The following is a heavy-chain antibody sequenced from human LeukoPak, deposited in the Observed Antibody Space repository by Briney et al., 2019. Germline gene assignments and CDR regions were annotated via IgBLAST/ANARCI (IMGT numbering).Heavy chain of an antibody. Sequence: SETLSFTCAAYGGSFSGYYWTWIRQTPGKGLEWIGEINHSGLEWIGEINHTGSTNYNPSLKSRVTISIDTSKNQISLKVRSVIAADTAVYYCAGRRITLIRGLIVDYWGQGTLVAVSS. J-gene: IGHJ4*02. D-gene: IGHD3-10*01. CDR1: GGSFSGYY. CDR3: AGRRITLIRGLIVDY. V-gene: IGHV4-34*01. CDR2: INHTGST.